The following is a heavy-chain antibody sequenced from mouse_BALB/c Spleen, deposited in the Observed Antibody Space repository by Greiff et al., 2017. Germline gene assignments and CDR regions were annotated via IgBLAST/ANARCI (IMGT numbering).Heavy chain of an antibody. Sequence: EVQLQESGPGLVKPSQSLSLTCSVTGYSITSGYYWNWIRQFPGNKLEWMGYISYDGSNNYNPSLKNRISITRDTSKNQFFLKLNSVTTEDTATYYCARGGLYWGMDYWGQGTSVTVSS. CDR3: ARGGLYWGMDY. CDR2: ISYDGSN. J-gene: IGHJ4*01. D-gene: IGHD4-1*01. CDR1: GYSITSGYY. V-gene: IGHV3-6*02.